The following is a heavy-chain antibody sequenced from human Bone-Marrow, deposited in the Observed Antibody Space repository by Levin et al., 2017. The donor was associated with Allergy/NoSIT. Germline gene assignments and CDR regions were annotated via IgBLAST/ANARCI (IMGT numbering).Heavy chain of an antibody. V-gene: IGHV3-15*01. CDR2: IKSETDGGTT. CDR1: GFTFSNVW. J-gene: IGHJ4*02. Sequence: GGSLRLSCATSGFTFSNVWMSWVRQAPGKGLEWVGRIKSETDGGTTHYAAPVKGRFTISRDDSKSTLYLQMNSLKTEDTAVYYCTSGNDILTGYSYYFDYWGQGTLVTVSS. CDR3: TSGNDILTGYSYYFDY. D-gene: IGHD3-9*01.